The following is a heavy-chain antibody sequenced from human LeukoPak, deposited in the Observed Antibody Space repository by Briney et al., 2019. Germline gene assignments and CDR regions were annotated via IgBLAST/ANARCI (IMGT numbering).Heavy chain of an antibody. Sequence: SETLSLTCTVSGGSISRYHWSWIRQPPGKGLEWIGYIYYSGCTNYNPSLKSRVTISVDTSKNQFSLKLSSVTAADTAVYYCARARGRAAAGPFDFWGQGTLVTVSS. J-gene: IGHJ4*02. CDR2: IYYSGCT. D-gene: IGHD6-13*01. V-gene: IGHV4-59*01. CDR3: ARARGRAAAGPFDF. CDR1: GGSISRYH.